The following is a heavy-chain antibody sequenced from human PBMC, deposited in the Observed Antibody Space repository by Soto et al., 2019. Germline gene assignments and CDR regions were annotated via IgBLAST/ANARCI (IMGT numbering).Heavy chain of an antibody. CDR2: INPNSGDT. Sequence: QVQLVQSGAEVKKPGASVKVSCKASGYSLTGYYMHWVRQAPGQGLAWMGWINPNSGDTDYAQKFQGRVTMTRETSISTAYMELSRLRSDDTAVYYCAGGVLSGSYYNWFDPWGQGTLVTVSS. D-gene: IGHD1-26*01. CDR1: GYSLTGYY. J-gene: IGHJ5*02. CDR3: AGGVLSGSYYNWFDP. V-gene: IGHV1-2*02.